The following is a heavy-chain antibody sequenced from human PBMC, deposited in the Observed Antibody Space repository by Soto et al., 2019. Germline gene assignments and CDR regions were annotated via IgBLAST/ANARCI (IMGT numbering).Heavy chain of an antibody. CDR3: ARDNGGY. Sequence: QEQLVESGGGVVQPGRSLRLSCAASGFSFRTYAMHWVRQAPGKGLEWVAVISSDGRKEFYVDSVKGRFTISRDNSKNTLYLQMNSPRADATAMYYCARDNGGYWGQGTLVTVSS. CDR2: ISSDGRKE. J-gene: IGHJ4*02. D-gene: IGHD2-8*01. V-gene: IGHV3-30*04. CDR1: GFSFRTYA.